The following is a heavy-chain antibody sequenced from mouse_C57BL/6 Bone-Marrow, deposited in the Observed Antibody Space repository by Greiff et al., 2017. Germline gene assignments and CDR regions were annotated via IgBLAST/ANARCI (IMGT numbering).Heavy chain of an antibody. V-gene: IGHV1-64*01. D-gene: IGHD2-5*01. J-gene: IGHJ4*01. CDR2: IHPNSGST. CDR3: ARPIVKVGDAMDY. Sequence: QVQLQQPGAELVKPGASVKLSCKASGYTFTSYWMHWVKQRPGQGLEWIGMIHPNSGSTNYNEKFKSKAKLTVDKSSSTAYMPLSSLTSEDSAVYYCARPIVKVGDAMDYWGQGTSVTVSS. CDR1: GYTFTSYW.